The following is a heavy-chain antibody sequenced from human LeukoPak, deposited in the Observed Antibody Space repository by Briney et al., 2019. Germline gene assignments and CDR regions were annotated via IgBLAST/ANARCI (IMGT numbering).Heavy chain of an antibody. J-gene: IGHJ4*02. CDR3: ARGRGYYYDSSDYYFDY. CDR1: EFTVSSNY. D-gene: IGHD3-22*01. Sequence: PGGSLRLSCAASEFTVSSNYMSWVRQAPGKGLEWVSVIYSGGSTYYADSVKGRFTISRDNSKITLYLQMNSLRAEDTAVYYCARGRGYYYDSSDYYFDYWGQGTLVTVSS. CDR2: IYSGGST. V-gene: IGHV3-53*01.